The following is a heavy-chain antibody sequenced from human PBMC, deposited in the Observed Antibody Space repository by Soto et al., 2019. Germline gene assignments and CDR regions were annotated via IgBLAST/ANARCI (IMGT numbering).Heavy chain of an antibody. CDR1: GGSISSSSNH. Sequence: QLQLQESGPGLVKPSETLSLTCTVSGGSISSSSNHWGLIRQAPGKGLEWIGTIYYSGKTYYNPSLMRRVTTSVDTSKNQFSLKLSSVTAADTAVYYCARCPSGWDPNWFDPWGRRTLVTVSS. J-gene: IGHJ5*02. D-gene: IGHD6-19*01. V-gene: IGHV4-39*01. CDR3: ARCPSGWDPNWFDP. CDR2: IYYSGKT.